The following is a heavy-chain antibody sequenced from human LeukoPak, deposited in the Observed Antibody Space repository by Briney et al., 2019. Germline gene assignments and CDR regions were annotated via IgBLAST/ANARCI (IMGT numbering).Heavy chain of an antibody. Sequence: SVKVSCKASGYTFTGYYMHWARQAPGQGLEWMGRIIPILGIANYAQKFQGRVTITADKSTSTAYMELSSLRSEDTAVYYCARDQSPDDYDYVWGSYRSPYYGMDVWGQGTTVTVSS. D-gene: IGHD3-16*02. J-gene: IGHJ6*02. CDR2: IIPILGIA. CDR3: ARDQSPDDYDYVWGSYRSPYYGMDV. V-gene: IGHV1-69*04. CDR1: GYTFTGYY.